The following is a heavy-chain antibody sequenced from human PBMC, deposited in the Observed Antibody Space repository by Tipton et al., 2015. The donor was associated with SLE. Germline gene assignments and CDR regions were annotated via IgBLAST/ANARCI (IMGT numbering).Heavy chain of an antibody. CDR3: ARKTGAFDI. Sequence: TLSLTCTVSGGSLSSYYWSWIRQSPEKGLEWIGYLSYSGTTNYISSLKSRVTISRDTSLNQFYLNLSSVTAADAAVYYCARKTGAFDIWGPGTMVSVSS. J-gene: IGHJ3*02. CDR1: GGSLSSYY. CDR2: LSYSGTT. V-gene: IGHV4-59*08.